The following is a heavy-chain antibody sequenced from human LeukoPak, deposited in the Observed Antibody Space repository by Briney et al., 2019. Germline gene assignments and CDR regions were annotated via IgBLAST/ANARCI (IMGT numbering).Heavy chain of an antibody. CDR3: ARDPTSSDSSDY. D-gene: IGHD3-22*01. J-gene: IGHJ4*02. CDR1: GYTFTGYY. Sequence: GASVKVSCKASGYTFTGYYMHWVRQAPGQGLEWMGWINPNSDDTNCAQKFQGRVTMTRDTSISTAYMELSRLRSDDTAVYYCARDPTSSDSSDYWGQGTLVTVSS. V-gene: IGHV1-2*02. CDR2: INPNSDDT.